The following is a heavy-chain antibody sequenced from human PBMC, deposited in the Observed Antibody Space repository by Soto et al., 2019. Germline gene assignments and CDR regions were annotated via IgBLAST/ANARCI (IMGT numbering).Heavy chain of an antibody. V-gene: IGHV1-18*04. D-gene: IGHD3-16*02. CDR3: ASEGDSVYYYYGMDV. J-gene: IGHJ6*02. CDR2: ISAYNGNT. Sequence: GSSVKCDCLRVGCILLTHFVLWLRQANGQGLEWMGWISAYNGNTNYAQKLQGRVTMTTDTSTSTAYMELRSLRSDDTAVYYCASEGDSVYYYYGMDVWGQGTTVTVSS. CDR1: GCILLTHF.